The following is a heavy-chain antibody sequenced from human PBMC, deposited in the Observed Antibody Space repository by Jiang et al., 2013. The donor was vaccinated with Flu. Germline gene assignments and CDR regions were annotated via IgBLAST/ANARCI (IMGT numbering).Heavy chain of an antibody. D-gene: IGHD2-2*02. CDR1: GGSISSYY. J-gene: IGHJ5*02. Sequence: GLVKPSETLSLTCTVSGGSISSYYWSWIRQPPGKGLEWIGYIYYSGSTNYNPSLKSRVTISVDTSKNQFSLKLSSVTAADTAVYYCARATLYRGWFDPWGQGTLVTVSS. V-gene: IGHV4-59*01. CDR2: IYYSGST. CDR3: ARATLYRGWFDP.